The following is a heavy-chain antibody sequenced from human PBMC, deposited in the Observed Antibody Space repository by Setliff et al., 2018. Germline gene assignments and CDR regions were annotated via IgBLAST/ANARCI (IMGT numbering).Heavy chain of an antibody. J-gene: IGHJ4*02. Sequence: PSETLSLTCTVSGGSINSYYWSWIRQPPGKGLEWIAYISDSGSTNYNPSLKSRVTISLDTSKNQFSLKLSSVTAADTAVYYCARHNLHGTATTFDYWGQGTPVTVSS. D-gene: IGHD2-21*02. CDR2: ISDSGST. CDR1: GGSINSYY. CDR3: ARHNLHGTATTFDY. V-gene: IGHV4-59*08.